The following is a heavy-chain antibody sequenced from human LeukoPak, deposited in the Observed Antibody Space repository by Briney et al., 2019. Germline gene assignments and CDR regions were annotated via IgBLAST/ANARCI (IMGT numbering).Heavy chain of an antibody. CDR2: MSSGGTTI. J-gene: IGHJ6*02. CDR1: GFTFSSYE. V-gene: IGHV3-48*03. CDR3: ARGYYGMDV. Sequence: GGSPRLSCEASGFTFSSYEMNWVHQAPGKGLEWVSYMSSGGTTIYYADSVKGRFTISRDNPKNSLYLQMNSLRAEDTAVYYCARGYYGMDVWGQGITVTVSS.